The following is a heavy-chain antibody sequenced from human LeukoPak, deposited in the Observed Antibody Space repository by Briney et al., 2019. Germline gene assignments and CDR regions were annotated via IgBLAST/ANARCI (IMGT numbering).Heavy chain of an antibody. V-gene: IGHV3-33*01. Sequence: GGSLRLSCAASGFTFSSCGMHWVRQAPGKGLEWVAVIWYDGSNKYYADSVKGRFTISRDNSKNTLYLQMNSLRAEDTAVYYCARDFYGMDVWGQGTTVTVSS. CDR1: GFTFSSCG. CDR2: IWYDGSNK. J-gene: IGHJ6*02. CDR3: ARDFYGMDV.